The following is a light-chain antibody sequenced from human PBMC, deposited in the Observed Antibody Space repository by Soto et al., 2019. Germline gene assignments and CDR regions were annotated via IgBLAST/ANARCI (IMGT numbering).Light chain of an antibody. CDR1: SSSVGTIF. J-gene: IGLJ3*02. V-gene: IGLV1-47*01. CDR2: RNN. Sequence: QSVLTQPPSVSGTPGQSVTISCSGSSSSVGTIFVYWYQQIPGTAPKLLIFRNNQRPSGVPDRVSGSKSGTSASLAISGLRSEDEADYYCAAWDDSLSIWVFGGGTKVTVL. CDR3: AAWDDSLSIWV.